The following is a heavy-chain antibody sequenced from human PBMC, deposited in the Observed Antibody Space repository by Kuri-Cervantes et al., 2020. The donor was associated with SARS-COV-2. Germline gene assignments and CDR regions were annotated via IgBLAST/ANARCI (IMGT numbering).Heavy chain of an antibody. CDR3: ARDYYGIDV. CDR2: ISGSGGST. CDR1: GFTFSSYA. Sequence: ETLSLTCAASGFTFSSYAMSWVRQAPGKGLEWVSAISGSGGSTYYADSVKGRFTISRGNAKNSLYLQMNSLRAEDTAVYYCARDYYGIDVWGQGTTVPVSS. V-gene: IGHV3-23*01. J-gene: IGHJ6*02.